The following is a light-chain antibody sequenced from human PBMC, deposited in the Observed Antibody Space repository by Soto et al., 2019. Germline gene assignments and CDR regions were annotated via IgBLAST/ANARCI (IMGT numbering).Light chain of an antibody. CDR1: QGINSH. V-gene: IGKV1-9*01. Sequence: IQLTQSPSSLSASVGDRVSITCRASQGINSHLAWYPQKPGKAPKLLIYAASTLQSGVPSRFSGSGSVTDFTRTINSLQPEDFATYYCLQIKSYPLTFGPGTKVDIK. J-gene: IGKJ3*01. CDR2: AAS. CDR3: LQIKSYPLT.